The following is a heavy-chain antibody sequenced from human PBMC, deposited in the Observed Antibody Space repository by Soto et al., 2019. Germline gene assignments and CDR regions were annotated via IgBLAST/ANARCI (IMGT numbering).Heavy chain of an antibody. D-gene: IGHD3-10*01. CDR3: ASVWLVRGVIGDY. V-gene: IGHV1-69*02. CDR2: IIPILGIA. Sequence: QVQLVQSGAEVKKPGSSVKVSCKASGGTFSSYTISWVRQAPGQGLEWMGRIIPILGIANYAQKFQGRVTITADKSTSTAYMELRSLRSEDTAVYYCASVWLVRGVIGDYWGQGALVTVSS. J-gene: IGHJ4*02. CDR1: GGTFSSYT.